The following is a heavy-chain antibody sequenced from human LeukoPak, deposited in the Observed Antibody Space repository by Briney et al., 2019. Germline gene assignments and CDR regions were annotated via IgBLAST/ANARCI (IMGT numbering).Heavy chain of an antibody. CDR1: GGSFSVYY. CDR2: INHSGST. J-gene: IGHJ4*02. CDR3: ARASRGYNYDYSVY. V-gene: IGHV4-34*01. D-gene: IGHD5-18*01. Sequence: PSETLSLTCGVYGGSFSVYYWSWIRQPPGKGLEWIGEINHSGSTNYNPSLKSRVTISVDTSKNQFSLKLSSVTAADTAVYYCARASRGYNYDYSVYWGQGTLVTVSS.